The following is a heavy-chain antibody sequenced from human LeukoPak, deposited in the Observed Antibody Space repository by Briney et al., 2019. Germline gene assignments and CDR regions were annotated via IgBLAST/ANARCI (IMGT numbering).Heavy chain of an antibody. Sequence: GGSLRLSCAASGFTVSSYYMSWVRQDPGKGLEWVSAISNSGRSTYYADSVKGRFTISRDNSKNTLYLQMNSLRAEDTAVYYCAKGGRVGQYDYWGQGTLVTVSS. V-gene: IGHV3-23*01. CDR2: ISNSGRST. D-gene: IGHD1-26*01. CDR3: AKGGRVGQYDY. CDR1: GFTVSSYY. J-gene: IGHJ4*02.